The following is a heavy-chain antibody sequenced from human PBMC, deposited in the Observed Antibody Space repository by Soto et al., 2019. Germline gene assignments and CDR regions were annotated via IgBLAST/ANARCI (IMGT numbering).Heavy chain of an antibody. J-gene: IGHJ3*02. CDR2: IIPIFGTA. CDR1: GGTFSSYA. Sequence: ASVKVSCKASGGTFSSYAISWVRQAPGQGLEWMGGIIPIFGTANYAQKFQGRVTITADESTSTAYMELSSLRSEDTAVYYCARALLGIDPLNAFDIWGQGTMVTVSS. CDR3: ARALLGIDPLNAFDI. V-gene: IGHV1-69*13. D-gene: IGHD7-27*01.